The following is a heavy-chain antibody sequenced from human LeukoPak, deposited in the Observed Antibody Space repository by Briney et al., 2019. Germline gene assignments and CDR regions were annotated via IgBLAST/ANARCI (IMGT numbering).Heavy chain of an antibody. V-gene: IGHV3-15*01. CDR3: ATDAGYDSRWYNW. Sequence: GLEXVXXIKSKSRVATRDYASPVKGRFMISRDDSKTTPYIQINNLRTDDTAVYYCATDAGYDSRWYNWWGQGTLVTVSS. D-gene: IGHD1-20*01. J-gene: IGHJ4*02. CDR2: IKSKSRVATR.